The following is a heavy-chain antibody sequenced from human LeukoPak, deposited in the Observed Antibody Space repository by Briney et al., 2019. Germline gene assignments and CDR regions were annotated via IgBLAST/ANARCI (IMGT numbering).Heavy chain of an antibody. CDR2: VHLVGRT. J-gene: IGHJ4*02. D-gene: IGHD3-3*01. V-gene: IGHV4-4*02. CDR3: AREGGFYRPLDY. CDR1: GGSVINTNW. Sequence: SGTLSLTCGVSGGSVINTNWWTWVRQPPGKGLEWIGEVHLVGRTNYNPSLESRLTMSVDVSENQVSLKLTSVTAADTAVYYCAREGGFYRPLDYSGQGTLVTVSS.